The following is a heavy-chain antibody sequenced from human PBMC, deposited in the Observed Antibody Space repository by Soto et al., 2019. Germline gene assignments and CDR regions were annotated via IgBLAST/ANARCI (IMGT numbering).Heavy chain of an antibody. CDR1: GFTFSDYY. V-gene: IGHV3-11*06. CDR2: ISSSSSYT. CDR3: ARRKEIAVADYDAFDI. J-gene: IGHJ3*02. Sequence: PGGSLRLSCAASGFTFSDYYMSWIRQAPGKGLEWVSYISSSSSYTNYADSVKGRFTISRDNAKNSLYLQMNSLRAEDTTVYYCARRKEIAVADYDAFDIWGQGTMVTVS. D-gene: IGHD6-19*01.